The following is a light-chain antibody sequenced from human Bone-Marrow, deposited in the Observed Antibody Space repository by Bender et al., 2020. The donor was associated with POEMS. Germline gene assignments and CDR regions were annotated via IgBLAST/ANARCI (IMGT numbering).Light chain of an antibody. Sequence: QSALTQPASVSGSPGQSITISCTGTSSDVGGYNYVSWFQQHPGKAPKLMIYDVSSRPSGVSTRFSGSKSGNTASLTISGLRAEDDSDYYCSSYSTSSHLVFGGGTKLTVL. CDR2: DVS. V-gene: IGLV2-14*01. CDR3: SSYSTSSHLV. CDR1: SSDVGGYNY. J-gene: IGLJ3*02.